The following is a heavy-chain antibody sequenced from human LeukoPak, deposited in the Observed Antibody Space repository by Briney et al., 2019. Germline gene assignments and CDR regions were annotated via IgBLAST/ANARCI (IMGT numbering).Heavy chain of an antibody. Sequence: ASVKVSCKASGYTFTSYGISWVRQAPGQGLEWMGWISAYNGNTNYAQKLQARVTMTTDTSTSTAYMELRSLRSDDTAVYYCARDSRGYDRWSDHAFDIWGQGTMVTVSS. V-gene: IGHV1-18*01. D-gene: IGHD5-12*01. CDR3: ARDSRGYDRWSDHAFDI. CDR1: GYTFTSYG. J-gene: IGHJ3*02. CDR2: ISAYNGNT.